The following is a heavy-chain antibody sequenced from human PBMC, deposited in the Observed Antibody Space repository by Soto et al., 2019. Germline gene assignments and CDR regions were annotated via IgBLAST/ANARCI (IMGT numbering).Heavy chain of an antibody. V-gene: IGHV1-69*05. J-gene: IGHJ5*02. Sequence: QVQLVQSGAELKKPGSSVKVSCKASGGSVTAYTINWVRQAPGQGLEWIGALIPIFPTPNYAKKFQGRVTSAPDGPTDTASMELNSLTSDDAGVYYWRTGAVVPAYPNWVDTWGQGTLVTVSS. CDR1: GGSVTAYT. CDR3: RTGAVVPAYPNWVDT. D-gene: IGHD2-15*01. CDR2: LIPIFPTP.